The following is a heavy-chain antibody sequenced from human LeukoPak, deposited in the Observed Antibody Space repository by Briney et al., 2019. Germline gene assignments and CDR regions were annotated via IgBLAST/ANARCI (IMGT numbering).Heavy chain of an antibody. D-gene: IGHD1-26*01. CDR3: ATEWEQLIRTGNFDY. Sequence: PSETLSLTCTVSGGPISSSNYYWGWIRQPPGKGLEWIGCIYYRGSTYYNLSLKSRVTISVDTSKNQFSLTLNSVTAADTAVYYCATEWEQLIRTGNFDYWGQGTLVTVSS. J-gene: IGHJ4*02. CDR2: IYYRGST. V-gene: IGHV4-39*01. CDR1: GGPISSSNYY.